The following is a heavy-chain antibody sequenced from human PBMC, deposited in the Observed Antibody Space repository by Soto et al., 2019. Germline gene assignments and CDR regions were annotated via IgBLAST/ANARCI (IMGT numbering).Heavy chain of an antibody. D-gene: IGHD2-15*01. CDR2: INNSGVGT. J-gene: IGHJ4*02. CDR3: VKGSRIPSSCSGAGCYLGFGY. V-gene: IGHV3-23*01. CDR1: GFSFSSYA. Sequence: EVQLLESGGSLVQSGGSLRLSCAASGFSFSSYAMSWVRQAPEKGLEWVSGINNSGVGTYYADSVKGRFTISRDNSKNIVYLQMTSLTAEDTAIYYCVKGSRIPSSCSGAGCYLGFGYWGQGTLVPVSS.